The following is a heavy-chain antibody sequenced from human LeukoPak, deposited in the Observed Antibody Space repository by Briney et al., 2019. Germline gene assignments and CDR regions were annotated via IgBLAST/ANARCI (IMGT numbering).Heavy chain of an antibody. D-gene: IGHD6-13*01. CDR1: GYTFTGYY. CDR3: ARATDISNWYLAY. V-gene: IGHV1-2*02. CDR2: LSPNSGDT. J-gene: IGHJ4*02. Sequence: GASVKVSCKASGYTFTGYYMHWVRQAPGQELEWMGWLSPNSGDTKFAQKFQGRVTMTRDTSISTAYMELSSLRSDDTAVYYCARATDISNWYLAYWGQGTLVTVSS.